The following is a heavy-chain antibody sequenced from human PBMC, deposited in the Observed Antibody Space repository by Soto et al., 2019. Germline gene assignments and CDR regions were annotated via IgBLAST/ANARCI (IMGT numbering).Heavy chain of an antibody. V-gene: IGHV3-15*07. CDR3: NTEYFYGMNV. CDR2: VKSKIHGGTI. J-gene: IGHJ6*02. Sequence: EGQLVESGGGVVEPGGSLRLSCDASGLTSSNAWMNWVRQATGKGLEWVGRVKSKIHGGTIDYSAPVKGRFTISRDESKKTLSLQMNSLKTEDTALYYCNTEYFYGMNVWGQGTTVTVSS. CDR1: GLTSSNAW.